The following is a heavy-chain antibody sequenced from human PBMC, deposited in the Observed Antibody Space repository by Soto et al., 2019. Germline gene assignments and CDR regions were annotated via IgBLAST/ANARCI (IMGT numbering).Heavy chain of an antibody. J-gene: IGHJ4*02. CDR2: INPNSGGT. CDR1: GYTFTGYY. CDR3: ARVILVYAIAPLDY. Sequence: QVQLVQSGAEVKKPGASVKVSCKASGYTFTGYYMHWVRQAPGQGLEWMGWINPNSGGTNYVQKFQGRVTMTRDTSISTAYMELSRLRSDDTAVYYCARVILVYAIAPLDYWGQGTLVTVSS. D-gene: IGHD2-8*01. V-gene: IGHV1-2*02.